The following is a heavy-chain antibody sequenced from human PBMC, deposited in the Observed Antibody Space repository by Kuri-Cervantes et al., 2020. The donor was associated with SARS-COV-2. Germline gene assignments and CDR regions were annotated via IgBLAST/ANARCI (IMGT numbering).Heavy chain of an antibody. V-gene: IGHV5-51*01. CDR2: IYPGDSDT. Sequence: GGSLRLSCKGSGYSFTSYWIGWVRQMPGKGLEWMGIIYPGDSDTRYSPSFQGQVTISADKSISTAYLQWSSLKASDTAMYYCARRRDFWSGSPLDYWGQGTLVTVSS. J-gene: IGHJ4*02. CDR1: GYSFTSYW. CDR3: ARRRDFWSGSPLDY. D-gene: IGHD3-3*01.